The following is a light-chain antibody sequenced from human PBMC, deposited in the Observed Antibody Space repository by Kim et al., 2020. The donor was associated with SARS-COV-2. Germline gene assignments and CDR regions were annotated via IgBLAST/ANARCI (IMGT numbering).Light chain of an antibody. CDR3: SAWDISLNAWV. CDR2: RDN. CDR1: SNNVGNQG. J-gene: IGLJ3*02. V-gene: IGLV10-54*01. Sequence: QTATLPCSGNSNNVGNQGAAWLQQHQGHPPKLLSYRDNDRPSGISERLSASRSGNTASLTISGLQPEDEADYYCSAWDISLNAWVFGGGTQLTVL.